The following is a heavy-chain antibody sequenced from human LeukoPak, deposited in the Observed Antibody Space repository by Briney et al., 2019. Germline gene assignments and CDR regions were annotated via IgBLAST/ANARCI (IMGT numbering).Heavy chain of an antibody. V-gene: IGHV4-30-2*01. Sequence: SETLSLTCTVSGGPISSGGYYWSCIRQPPGKGLECIGYIYHSGSTYYNPSLKSRVTISVDRSKNQFSLKLSSVTAADTAVYYCARTGTWYWYFDLWGRGTLVTVSS. CDR3: ARTGTWYWYFDL. J-gene: IGHJ2*01. CDR2: IYHSGST. CDR1: GGPISSGGYY. D-gene: IGHD1-7*01.